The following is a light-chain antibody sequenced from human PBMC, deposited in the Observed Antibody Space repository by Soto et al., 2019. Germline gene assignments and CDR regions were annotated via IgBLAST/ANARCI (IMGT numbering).Light chain of an antibody. CDR2: AAS. CDR1: QDIRND. Sequence: AIQLTQSPSSLSASVGDRVTITCRASQDIRNDLGWYQQKPGKAPKLLIYAASSLQSGIPSRFSGSGSGTDFTLTISSLQPGDFAAYYCLQDYNYPRTFGQGTNLEI. V-gene: IGKV1-6*01. J-gene: IGKJ2*01. CDR3: LQDYNYPRT.